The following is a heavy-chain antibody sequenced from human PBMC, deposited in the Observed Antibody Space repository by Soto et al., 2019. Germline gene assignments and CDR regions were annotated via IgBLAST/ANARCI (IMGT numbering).Heavy chain of an antibody. V-gene: IGHV3-23*01. CDR3: ARVVGFWEPLVWD. CDR1: GFTFSYYA. Sequence: EVQLLESGGGLVQPGGSLRLSCAASGFTFSYYAMSWVRQAPGKGLEWVSTISGSGGDTYYAGSLKGRFTISRDTSKNTLYLDMTSLRAEDAAVYVCARVVGFWEPLVWDWGQGTLVTVSS. CDR2: ISGSGGDT. J-gene: IGHJ4*02. D-gene: IGHD3-10*01.